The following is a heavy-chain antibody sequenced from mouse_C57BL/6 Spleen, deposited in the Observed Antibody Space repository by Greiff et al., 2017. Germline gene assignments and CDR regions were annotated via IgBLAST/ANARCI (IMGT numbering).Heavy chain of an antibody. CDR2: IDPNSGGT. J-gene: IGHJ1*03. D-gene: IGHD1-1*01. CDR1: GYTFTSYW. Sequence: QVQLQQPGAELVKPGASVKLSCEASGYTFTSYWMHWVKQRPGRGLEWIGRIDPNSGGTKYNEKFKSKATLTVDKPSSTAYMQLSSLTSEDSAVYYCARSHYGSSPYWYFDVWGTGTTVTVSS. V-gene: IGHV1-72*01. CDR3: ARSHYGSSPYWYFDV.